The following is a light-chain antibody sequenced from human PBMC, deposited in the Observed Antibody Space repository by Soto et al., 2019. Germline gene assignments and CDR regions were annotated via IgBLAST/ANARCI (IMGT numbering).Light chain of an antibody. V-gene: IGKV1-5*03. CDR1: QSISSW. CDR3: QHYNSYSEA. CDR2: KAS. Sequence: DIQMNQSPATLSASEGDRFTITCRASQSISSWLAWYQQKPGKAPKLLIYKASTLKSGVPSRFSGSGSGTEFTLTISSLQPDDFATYYCQHYNSYSEAFGQGTKVDI. J-gene: IGKJ1*01.